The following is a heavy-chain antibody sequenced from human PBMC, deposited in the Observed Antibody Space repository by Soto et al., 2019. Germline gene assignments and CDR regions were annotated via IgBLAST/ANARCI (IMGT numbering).Heavy chain of an antibody. CDR3: ARALALAGTLDY. J-gene: IGHJ4*02. D-gene: IGHD6-19*01. CDR1: GFTFSTYA. CDR2: ISYDGSNK. Sequence: QVQLVESGGGVVQPGRSLRLSCAASGFTFSTYAMHWVRQAPGKGLEWVAVISYDGSNKHYADSVSGRFTLSRDNSKNTLYLQMNSLRPEDTAVYHCARALALAGTLDYWGQGTLVTVSS. V-gene: IGHV3-30-3*01.